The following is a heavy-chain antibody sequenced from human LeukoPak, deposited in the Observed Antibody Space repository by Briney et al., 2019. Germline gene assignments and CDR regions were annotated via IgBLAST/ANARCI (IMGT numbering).Heavy chain of an antibody. J-gene: IGHJ5*02. Sequence: ASVKVSCKVSGYTFTAYYMHWVRQAPGQGLEWMGRIDPNSGGTIYVHKFQGRVAMTRDTFISTAYMELSRLTSDDTAVYYCARTPDHSVTTWGQGTLVTVSS. V-gene: IGHV1-2*02. CDR1: GYTFTAYY. CDR3: ARTPDHSVTT. D-gene: IGHD5/OR15-5a*01. CDR2: IDPNSGGT.